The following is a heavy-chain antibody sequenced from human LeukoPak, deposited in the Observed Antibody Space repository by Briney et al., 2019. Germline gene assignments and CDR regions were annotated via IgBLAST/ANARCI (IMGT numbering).Heavy chain of an antibody. Sequence: GGSLRLSCAASGFTFSSYWMHWVRQAPGKGLAWVSRINSDGSSTSYADSVKGRFTISRDNAKNTLYLQMNSLRAEDTAVYYCAKSLMRFQWLVQYYFDYWGQGTLVTVSS. CDR2: INSDGSST. J-gene: IGHJ4*02. D-gene: IGHD6-19*01. CDR3: AKSLMRFQWLVQYYFDY. V-gene: IGHV3-74*01. CDR1: GFTFSSYW.